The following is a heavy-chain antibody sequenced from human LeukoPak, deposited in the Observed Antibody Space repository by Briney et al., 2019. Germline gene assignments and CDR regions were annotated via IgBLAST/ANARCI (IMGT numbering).Heavy chain of an antibody. CDR2: IQYDGSNK. CDR1: GFTLRSYG. D-gene: IGHD2-15*01. V-gene: IGHV3-30*02. Sequence: GGALRLSCVACGFTLRSYGIHGVRQAAGKGLEWVAFIQYDGSNKFFADSLKGRFTLSKDNSQNNLYLQNNSLRAEDTAVYYCARTYCSDDSCYSGHFDYWGQGTLVTVSS. J-gene: IGHJ4*02. CDR3: ARTYCSDDSCYSGHFDY.